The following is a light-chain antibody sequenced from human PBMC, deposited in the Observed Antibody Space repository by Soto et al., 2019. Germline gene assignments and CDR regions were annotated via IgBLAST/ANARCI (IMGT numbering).Light chain of an antibody. V-gene: IGLV3-21*02. CDR2: DER. J-gene: IGLJ3*02. CDR1: NIGIKS. Sequence: VLTQPPSVSVAPGQTATITCGGNNIGIKSVHWYQQRPGQAPMLVIYDERDRPSGIPERFSGSNSGNAATLTISGVEAGDEAVYYCQVWDGPNDLVVFGGGTKVTVL. CDR3: QVWDGPNDLVV.